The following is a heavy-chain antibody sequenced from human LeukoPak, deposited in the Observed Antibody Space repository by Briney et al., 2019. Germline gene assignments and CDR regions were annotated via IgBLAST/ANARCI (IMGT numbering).Heavy chain of an antibody. V-gene: IGHV4-39*01. J-gene: IGHJ4*02. Sequence: PSETLSLTCTVSGGSISSSSYYWGWIRQPPGKGLEWIGSIYHSGSTYCNPSLKSRVTISVDTSKNQFSLKLSSVTAADTAVYYCARGLYYYDSSGYPSPTGEDYWGQGTLVTVSS. CDR2: IYHSGST. CDR3: ARGLYYYDSSGYPSPTGEDY. CDR1: GGSISSSSYY. D-gene: IGHD3-22*01.